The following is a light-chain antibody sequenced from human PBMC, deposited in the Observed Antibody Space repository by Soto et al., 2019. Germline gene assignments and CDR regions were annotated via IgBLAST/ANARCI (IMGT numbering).Light chain of an antibody. Sequence: EIVLTQSPGTLSLSPGERATLFCRASQSVASRNLAWYQQKSGQAPRLLMYGASSRAIHTPDRFSGTGSGTDFTLTISDVQPEDFALYYCHQRQSWPRTFGQGTKVDIK. CDR3: HQRQSWPRT. J-gene: IGKJ1*01. V-gene: IGKV3-20*01. CDR1: QSVASRN. CDR2: GAS.